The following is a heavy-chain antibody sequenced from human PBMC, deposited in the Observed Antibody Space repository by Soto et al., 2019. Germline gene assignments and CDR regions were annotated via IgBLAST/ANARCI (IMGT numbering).Heavy chain of an antibody. CDR3: ARLGWKDIVVVPAALNYYYYMDV. V-gene: IGHV5-51*01. Sequence: PGESLKISCKVSGYSFTSYWIGWVRQMPGKGLEWMGIIYPGDSDTRYSPSFQGQVTISADKSISTAYLQWSSLKASDTAMYYCARLGWKDIVVVPAALNYYYYMDVWGKGTTVTVSS. CDR2: IYPGDSDT. J-gene: IGHJ6*03. CDR1: GYSFTSYW. D-gene: IGHD2-2*01.